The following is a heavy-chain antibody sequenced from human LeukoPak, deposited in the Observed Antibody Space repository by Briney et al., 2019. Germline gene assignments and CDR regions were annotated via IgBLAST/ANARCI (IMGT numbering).Heavy chain of an antibody. CDR1: GFTFSIYG. CDR2: IADDGKTT. Sequence: GGSLRLSCAASGFTFSIYGTHWVRQAPGKGLEWVAVIADDGKTTYYADSVKGRFTISRDNSKNTLYLQMNSLRAEDTAVYYCAKILSQDIVVVPAASNLDYWGQGTLVTVSS. J-gene: IGHJ4*02. CDR3: AKILSQDIVVVPAASNLDY. V-gene: IGHV3-30*18. D-gene: IGHD2-2*01.